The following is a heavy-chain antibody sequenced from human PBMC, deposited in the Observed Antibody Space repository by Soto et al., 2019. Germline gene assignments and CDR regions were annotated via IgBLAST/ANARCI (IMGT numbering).Heavy chain of an antibody. D-gene: IGHD4-4*01. Sequence: QVQLVQSGAEVKKPGASVKVSCKASGYTFTTYGISWVRQAPGQGLEWMGWISAYNGNTNYAQKLQGRVTMTTDTSTSTAYMELRSLRSDDTAVYYCAKDGAGLHTEYYFDYWGQGTLVTVSS. CDR3: AKDGAGLHTEYYFDY. CDR1: GYTFTTYG. V-gene: IGHV1-18*04. CDR2: ISAYNGNT. J-gene: IGHJ4*02.